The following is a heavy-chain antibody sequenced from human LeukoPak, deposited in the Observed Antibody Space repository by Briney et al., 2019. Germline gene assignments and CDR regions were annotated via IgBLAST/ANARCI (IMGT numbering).Heavy chain of an antibody. J-gene: IGHJ4*02. Sequence: SETLSLTCAVYGGSFSGYYWSWIRQPPGKGLEWIGEVNHSGSTNYNPSLKSRVTISVDTSKNQFSLKLSSVTAADTAVYYCARRGSGSYFDYWGQGTLVTVSS. D-gene: IGHD3-10*01. CDR3: ARRGSGSYFDY. CDR2: VNHSGST. V-gene: IGHV4-34*01. CDR1: GGSFSGYY.